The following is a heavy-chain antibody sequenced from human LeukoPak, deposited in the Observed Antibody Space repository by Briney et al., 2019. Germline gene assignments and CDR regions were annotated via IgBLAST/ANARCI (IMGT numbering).Heavy chain of an antibody. J-gene: IGHJ4*02. V-gene: IGHV3-23*01. D-gene: IGHD6-6*01. CDR3: AKDVGYSSSDYFDY. CDR2: ISGSGGST. Sequence: GGSLRLSCAASGFTFSSYATSWVRQAPGKGLEWDSAISGSGGSTYYADSVKGRFTISRDNSKNTLYLQTNSLRAEDTAVYYCAKDVGYSSSDYFDYWGQGTLVTVSS. CDR1: GFTFSSYA.